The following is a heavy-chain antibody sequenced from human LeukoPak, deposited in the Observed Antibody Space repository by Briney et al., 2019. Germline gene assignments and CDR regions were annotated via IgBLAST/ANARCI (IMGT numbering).Heavy chain of an antibody. J-gene: IGHJ4*02. Sequence: GGSLRLSCAASGYTFSDYSMNWVRQAPGKGLEWISSISSNSNYIYYADSVKDRLTISRDNAKNSLYLQMTSLRAEDTAVYYCARDRSTYRSSWYLDYWGQGNLVTVSS. CDR3: ARDRSTYRSSWYLDY. D-gene: IGHD6-13*01. CDR2: ISSNSNYI. V-gene: IGHV3-21*01. CDR1: GYTFSDYS.